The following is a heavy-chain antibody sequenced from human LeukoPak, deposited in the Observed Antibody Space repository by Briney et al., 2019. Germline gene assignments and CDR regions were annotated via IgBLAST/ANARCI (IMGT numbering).Heavy chain of an antibody. Sequence: SETLSLTCAVYGGSFSGYYWSWIRQPPGKGLEWIGEINHNGSTNYNPSLKSRVTISVDTSKNQFSLKLSSVTAADTAVYYCARGRPTGIAAAGTPGDYWGQGTLVTVSS. V-gene: IGHV4-34*01. CDR3: ARGRPTGIAAAGTPGDY. D-gene: IGHD6-13*01. J-gene: IGHJ4*02. CDR1: GGSFSGYY. CDR2: INHNGST.